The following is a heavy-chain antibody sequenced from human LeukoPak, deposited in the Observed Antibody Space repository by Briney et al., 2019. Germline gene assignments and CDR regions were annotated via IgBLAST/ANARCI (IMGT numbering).Heavy chain of an antibody. J-gene: IGHJ4*02. Sequence: ASVKVSCNASGYTLSDYGISWVRQPPGQGLELVGWITTYNGNRKYAEKFQGRVTMTTDTSTSTYYMEMRSLRSDDTAIYYCARDCSNGVCFPRDYWGQGTQITVST. V-gene: IGHV1-18*01. CDR3: ARDCSNGVCFPRDY. CDR1: GYTLSDYG. D-gene: IGHD2-8*01. CDR2: ITTYNGNR.